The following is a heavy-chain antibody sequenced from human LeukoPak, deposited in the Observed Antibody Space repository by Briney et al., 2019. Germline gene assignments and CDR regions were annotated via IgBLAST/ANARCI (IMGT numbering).Heavy chain of an antibody. CDR2: ISNTGSVI. D-gene: IGHD6-25*01. V-gene: IGHV3-48*04. CDR1: GSTFSSHT. J-gene: IGHJ6*02. Sequence: GGSLRLSCAASGSTFSSHTMNWVRQAPGKGLEWISYISNTGSVIYYADSVEGRFTISRDNAKNSLYLQMNSLRAEDTAVYYCARTPQRASYYYYYYGMDVWGQGTTVTVSS. CDR3: ARTPQRASYYYYYYGMDV.